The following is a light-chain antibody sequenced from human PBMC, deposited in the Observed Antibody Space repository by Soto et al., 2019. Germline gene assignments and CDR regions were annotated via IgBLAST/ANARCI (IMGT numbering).Light chain of an antibody. CDR1: SSVVGGYNY. J-gene: IGLJ1*01. Sequence: QSVLTQPRSVSGSPGQSLTISCTGTSSVVGGYNYVSWYQQHPGKAPKLMIYDVTKRPSGVPDRFSGSKSGNTASLTISWLQAEDEGDYYCCSHAGSYTYVFGTGTKVTVL. CDR3: CSHAGSYTYV. V-gene: IGLV2-11*01. CDR2: DVT.